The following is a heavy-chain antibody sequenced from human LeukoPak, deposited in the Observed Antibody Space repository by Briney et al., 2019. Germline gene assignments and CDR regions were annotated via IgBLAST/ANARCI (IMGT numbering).Heavy chain of an antibody. J-gene: IGHJ3*02. Sequence: GASVTVSCKASGYTFTSYGISWVRQAPGQGLEWMGWISAYNGNTNYAQKLQGRVTMTTDTSTSTAYMELRSLRSDDTAVYYCARETRIETITPDAFDIWGQGAMVTVSS. D-gene: IGHD5-12*01. CDR1: GYTFTSYG. CDR3: ARETRIETITPDAFDI. V-gene: IGHV1-18*01. CDR2: ISAYNGNT.